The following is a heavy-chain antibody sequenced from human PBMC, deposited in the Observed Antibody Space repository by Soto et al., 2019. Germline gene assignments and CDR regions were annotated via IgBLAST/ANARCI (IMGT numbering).Heavy chain of an antibody. Sequence: SETLSLTCTASGGSISSSSYYWGWIRQPPGKGLVWIGSIYYSGTTYYNPSLKSRVTISVDTSKNQFSLKLSSVTAAAPAVYYCARHRGYYDILTGYYTELNFDYWGQGTLVTVSS. D-gene: IGHD3-9*01. CDR2: IYYSGTT. V-gene: IGHV4-39*01. CDR3: ARHRGYYDILTGYYTELNFDY. CDR1: GGSISSSSYY. J-gene: IGHJ4*02.